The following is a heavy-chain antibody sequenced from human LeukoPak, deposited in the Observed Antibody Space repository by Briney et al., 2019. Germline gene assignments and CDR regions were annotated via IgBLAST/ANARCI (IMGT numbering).Heavy chain of an antibody. Sequence: GGSLRLSCAASGFTFSHYWMSWVRQAPGEGLEWVANIKHDGSAKYYVDSVKGRFTISRENAKNSLFLQMNSLRAEDTSVYYCARDTARGDFDYWGQGTLVTVSS. D-gene: IGHD6-25*01. CDR1: GFTFSHYW. CDR3: ARDTARGDFDY. V-gene: IGHV3-7*01. CDR2: IKHDGSAK. J-gene: IGHJ4*02.